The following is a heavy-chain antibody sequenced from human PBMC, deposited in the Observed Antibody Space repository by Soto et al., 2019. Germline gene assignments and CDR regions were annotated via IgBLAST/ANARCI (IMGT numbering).Heavy chain of an antibody. CDR3: ASPREGQWLVFDH. J-gene: IGHJ4*02. CDR2: ISKDGLDR. CDR1: GFTVSDFG. Sequence: GGSRRLSCGVSGFTVSDFGMHWGRQSPGEGLAWVASISKDGLDRYYSESVKGRFTISRDDSKNTVFLQMNSLKVEDTAAYFCASPREGQWLVFDHWGQRTLVTVSS. V-gene: IGHV3-30*19. D-gene: IGHD6-19*01.